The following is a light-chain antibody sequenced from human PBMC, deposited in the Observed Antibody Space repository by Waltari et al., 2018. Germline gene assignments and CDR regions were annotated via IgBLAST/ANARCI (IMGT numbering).Light chain of an antibody. CDR1: QSVSSY. CDR2: GAS. V-gene: IGKV3-11*01. J-gene: IGKJ2*01. Sequence: EIVLTQSPATLSLSPGERATLSCRASQSVSSYLAWYQQKPGQAPRLLIYGASNRATGIPARFSGSGSGTDFTLTSSSLEPEDFAVYYCQQRSNWYTFGQGTKLEI. CDR3: QQRSNWYT.